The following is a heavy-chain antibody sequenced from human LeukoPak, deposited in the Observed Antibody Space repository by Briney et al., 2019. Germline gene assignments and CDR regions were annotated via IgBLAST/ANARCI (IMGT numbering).Heavy chain of an antibody. CDR2: INQDGSEK. CDR1: GFTFSSYW. Sequence: GGPLRLSCAASGFTFSSYWMSWVRQAPGKGLEWVAKINQDGSEKYYVDSVKGRFTISRDNAKNSLFLQMNSLRAEDTAVYYCARDAFSSIAGATKLSWFDPWGQGTLVTVSS. D-gene: IGHD1-26*01. V-gene: IGHV3-7*05. J-gene: IGHJ5*02. CDR3: ARDAFSSIAGATKLSWFDP.